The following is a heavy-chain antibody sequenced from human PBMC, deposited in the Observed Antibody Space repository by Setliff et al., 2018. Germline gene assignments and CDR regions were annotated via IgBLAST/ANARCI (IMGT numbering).Heavy chain of an antibody. CDR3: ARDYGDYARGYYYGMDV. Sequence: PGGSLRLSCAASGFTFSSYWMSWVRQAPGKGLEWVANIKQDGSEKYYVDSVKGRFTISRDNAKNSLYLQMNSLRAEDTAVYYCARDYGDYARGYYYGMDVWGQGTTVTVSS. J-gene: IGHJ6*02. D-gene: IGHD4-17*01. V-gene: IGHV3-7*05. CDR2: IKQDGSEK. CDR1: GFTFSSYW.